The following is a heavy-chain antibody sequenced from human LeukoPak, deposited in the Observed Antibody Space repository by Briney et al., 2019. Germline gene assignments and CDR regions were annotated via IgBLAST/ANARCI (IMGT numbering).Heavy chain of an antibody. Sequence: GSLRLSCAASGFTCSSYARNWVRQAPGQGLEWVSIIHANDGNTSYEESVKGRFTISRDNCKDTLYLQVNSLRAEDTAAYYCARSIRPCSSTSCYFSFDFWGQGIQVAVSS. CDR3: ARSIRPCSSTSCYFSFDF. CDR2: IHANDGNT. CDR1: GFTCSSYA. D-gene: IGHD2-2*01. V-gene: IGHV3-23*01. J-gene: IGHJ4*02.